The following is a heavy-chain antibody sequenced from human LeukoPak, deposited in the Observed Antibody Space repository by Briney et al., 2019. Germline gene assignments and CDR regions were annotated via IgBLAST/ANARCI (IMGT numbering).Heavy chain of an antibody. CDR1: GFTFSSYA. J-gene: IGHJ4*02. V-gene: IGHV3-23*01. CDR3: AREVGYFDF. D-gene: IGHD2-15*01. Sequence: GGSLRLPCAASGFTFSSYAMSWVRQAPGKGLEWVSVISGSGDSTYYADSVKGRFTISRDNSKNTLFLQMNSLRGEDTAIYYCAREVGYFDFWGQGTLVTVSS. CDR2: ISGSGDST.